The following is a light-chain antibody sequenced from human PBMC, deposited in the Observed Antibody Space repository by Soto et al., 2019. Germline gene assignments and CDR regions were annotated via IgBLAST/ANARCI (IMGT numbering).Light chain of an antibody. J-gene: IGLJ1*01. Sequence: QSVLTQPPSVSAAPGQKVTISCSGSSSNIGNNYVSWYQQLPGTAPKLLIYENNKRPSGIPDRFSGSKSGTSATLGITGLQTGDEADYYCGTWDSSLCAGRVFGTGTRSPS. V-gene: IGLV1-51*02. CDR1: SSNIGNNY. CDR2: ENN. CDR3: GTWDSSLCAGRV.